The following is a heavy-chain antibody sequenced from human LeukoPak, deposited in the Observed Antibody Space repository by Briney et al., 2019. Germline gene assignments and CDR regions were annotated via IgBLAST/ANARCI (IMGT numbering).Heavy chain of an antibody. J-gene: IGHJ2*01. D-gene: IGHD6-19*01. CDR3: AKTVAGYWYFDL. V-gene: IGHV4-59*08. CDR2: IYYSGST. Sequence: SETLSLTCTVSGGSIGHYFWSWIRQPPGKPLEWIGYIYYSGSTNYNPSLKSRLTISVDTSKDQFSLKLSSVTAADTAVYYCAKTVAGYWYFDLWGRGTLVTVSS. CDR1: GGSIGHYF.